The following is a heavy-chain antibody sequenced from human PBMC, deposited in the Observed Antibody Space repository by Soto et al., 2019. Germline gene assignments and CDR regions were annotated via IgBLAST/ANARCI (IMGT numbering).Heavy chain of an antibody. J-gene: IGHJ4*02. Sequence: TLSLTFAVSGGSISSGGYSWSWIRQPPVKVLEFICYIYHXFXXXXXXSLXXXXTXSLXXSKXXXSXXXXXXXXXDTAVYYCARGPPLGYWGQGTLVTVSS. V-gene: IGHV4-30-2*01. CDR1: GGSISSGGYS. CDR2: IYHXFXX. CDR3: ARGPPLGY.